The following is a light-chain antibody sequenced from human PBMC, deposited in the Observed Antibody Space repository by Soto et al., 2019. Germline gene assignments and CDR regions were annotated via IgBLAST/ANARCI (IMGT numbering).Light chain of an antibody. CDR1: QGISRW. V-gene: IGKV1-12*01. J-gene: IGKJ1*01. Sequence: DTQMTQSPSSVSAAVGDTVTITCRASQGISRWLAWYQLKPGKAPRLLIYASSKVHGAPSRCGGSGSETDFALTISNLQPEDSAIYYCQQGNLFPWTFGQGTKGEVK. CDR2: ASS. CDR3: QQGNLFPWT.